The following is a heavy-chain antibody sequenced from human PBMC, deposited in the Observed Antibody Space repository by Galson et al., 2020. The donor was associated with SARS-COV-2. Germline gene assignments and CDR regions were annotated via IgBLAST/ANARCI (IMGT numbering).Heavy chain of an antibody. D-gene: IGHD3-10*01. CDR3: ARGRRYYGSGRYSRFSYCGMDV. CDR2: MNPNTGDT. J-gene: IGHJ6*02. CDR1: GYTLNTYH. Sequence: ASVTVTCTDSGYTLNTYHINRVRQAPGQGLEWMGWMNPNTGDTGYTEKFRGRVSMTRNTSTTTAYMELSSLGLEDRAVYYCARGRRYYGSGRYSRFSYCGMDVWGQGTSVTGSS. V-gene: IGHV1-8*01.